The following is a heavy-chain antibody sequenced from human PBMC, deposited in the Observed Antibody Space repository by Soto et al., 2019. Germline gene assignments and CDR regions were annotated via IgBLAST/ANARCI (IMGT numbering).Heavy chain of an antibody. CDR2: IYYSGST. Sequence: QLQLQESGPGLVKPSETLSLTCTVSGGSISSSSYYWGWIRQPPGKGLEWIGSIYYSGSTYHNPSIKSRFTISVDTSKNQFSLKLSSVTAADTAVYYCARQVAVAGIEEWFDPWGQGTLVTVSS. CDR3: ARQVAVAGIEEWFDP. D-gene: IGHD6-19*01. CDR1: GGSISSSSYY. J-gene: IGHJ5*02. V-gene: IGHV4-39*01.